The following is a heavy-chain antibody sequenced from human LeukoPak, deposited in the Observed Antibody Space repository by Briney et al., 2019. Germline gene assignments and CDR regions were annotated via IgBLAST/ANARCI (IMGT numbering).Heavy chain of an antibody. J-gene: IGHJ4*02. V-gene: IGHV3-30*18. CDR1: GFTFSSYG. D-gene: IGHD5-18*01. CDR3: AKDDVTAGLGRY. Sequence: GGSLRLSCAASGFTFSSYGVHWVRQAPGKGLEWVAVISYDGSNKYYADSVKGRFTISRDNSKNTLYLQMNSLRAEDTAVYYCAKDDVTAGLGRYWGQGTLVTVSS. CDR2: ISYDGSNK.